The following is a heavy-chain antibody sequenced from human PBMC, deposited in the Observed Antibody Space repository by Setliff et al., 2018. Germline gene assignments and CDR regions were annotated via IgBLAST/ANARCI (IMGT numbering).Heavy chain of an antibody. Sequence: ASVKVSCKASGYTFTSYYMHWVRQAPGQGLEWMGIINPSGGSTSYAQKFQGRVTMTRNTSISTAYMELSSLRSEDTAVYYCARKRTPCCSSTSCRFTNAFDIWGQGTMLTVSS. CDR1: GYTFTSYY. CDR3: ARKRTPCCSSTSCRFTNAFDI. J-gene: IGHJ3*02. D-gene: IGHD2-2*01. V-gene: IGHV1-46*01. CDR2: INPSGGST.